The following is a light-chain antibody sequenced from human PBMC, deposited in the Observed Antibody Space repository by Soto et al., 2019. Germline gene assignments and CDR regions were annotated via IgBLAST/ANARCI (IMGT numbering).Light chain of an antibody. CDR1: QSVDNY. J-gene: IGKJ1*01. Sequence: EIVLTQSRATLSLSPGERATLSCRASQSVDNYLDWYQQKPGQAPRLLIYESSNRATGIPARFSGSGSGTDFILTISSLEPEDFAVYNCQQRSNWPQTFGQGTKVDI. V-gene: IGKV3-11*01. CDR3: QQRSNWPQT. CDR2: ESS.